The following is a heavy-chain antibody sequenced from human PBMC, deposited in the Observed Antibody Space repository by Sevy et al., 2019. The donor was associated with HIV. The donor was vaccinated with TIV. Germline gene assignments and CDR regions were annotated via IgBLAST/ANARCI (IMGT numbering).Heavy chain of an antibody. CDR2: IYPGDSDT. CDR3: ARHRRYYYDSSGYSYYGMDV. CDR1: GYSFTSYW. D-gene: IGHD3-22*01. Sequence: GESLKISCKGSGYSFTSYWIGWVRQMPGKGLEWMGIIYPGDSDTRYSPSFQGQVTISADKSISTAYLQWSSLKASDTAMYYCARHRRYYYDSSGYSYYGMDVWGHGTPVTVSS. V-gene: IGHV5-51*01. J-gene: IGHJ6*02.